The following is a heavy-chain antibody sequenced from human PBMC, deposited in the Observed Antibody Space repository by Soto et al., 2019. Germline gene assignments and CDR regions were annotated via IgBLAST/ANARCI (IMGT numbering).Heavy chain of an antibody. CDR3: ARGLGYCSGGSCSDY. CDR2: IKQDGSEK. CDR1: GFTFSSYW. J-gene: IGHJ4*02. Sequence: GGSLRLSCAASGFTFSSYWMSWVRQAPGKGLEWVANIKQDGSEKYYVDSVKGRFTISRDNAKNSLYLQMNSLRAEDTAVYYCARGLGYCSGGSCSDYWGQGTLVTSPQ. D-gene: IGHD2-15*01. V-gene: IGHV3-7*03.